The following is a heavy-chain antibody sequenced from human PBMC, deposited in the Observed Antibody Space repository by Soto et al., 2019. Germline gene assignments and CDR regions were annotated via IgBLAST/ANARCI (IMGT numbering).Heavy chain of an antibody. CDR3: ARIAAAGRLGH. V-gene: IGHV3-66*01. D-gene: IGHD6-13*01. CDR1: GFTFSSNY. Sequence: GGSLRLSCAASGFTFSSNYMSWVRQAPGKGLEWVSVIYSGGSTYYADSGKGRFTISRDNSKNTLYLQMNSLRAEDTAVYYCARIAAAGRLGHWGQGTLVTVSS. J-gene: IGHJ1*01. CDR2: IYSGGST.